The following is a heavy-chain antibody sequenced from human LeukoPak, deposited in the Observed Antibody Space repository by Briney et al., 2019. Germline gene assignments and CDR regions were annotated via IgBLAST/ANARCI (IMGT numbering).Heavy chain of an antibody. V-gene: IGHV4-39*01. Sequence: SETLSLTCTVSGGSISSSSYYWGWIRQPPGEGLEWIGSIYYSGSTYYNPSLKSRVTISVDTSKNQFSLKLSSVTAADTAVYYCARRVQQLSYYYYMDVWGKGTTVTVSS. CDR1: GGSISSSSYY. D-gene: IGHD6-13*01. CDR3: ARRVQQLSYYYYMDV. J-gene: IGHJ6*03. CDR2: IYYSGST.